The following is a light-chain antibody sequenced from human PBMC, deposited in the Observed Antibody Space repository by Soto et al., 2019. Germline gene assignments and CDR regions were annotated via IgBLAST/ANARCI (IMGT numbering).Light chain of an antibody. CDR2: GTS. J-gene: IGKJ1*01. CDR1: QSVSSSY. Sequence: EIVLTQSPGTLSLSPGERATLSCRASQSVSSSYLAWYQQKPGQAPRLLFYGTSSRATAIPDRFSGSGSGTDFTLTISRMEPEDFAVYYCQQYGSSSWTFGQVTKVEIK. V-gene: IGKV3-20*01. CDR3: QQYGSSSWT.